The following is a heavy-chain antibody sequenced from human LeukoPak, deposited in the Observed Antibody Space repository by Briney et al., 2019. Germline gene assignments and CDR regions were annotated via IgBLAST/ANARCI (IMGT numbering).Heavy chain of an antibody. D-gene: IGHD6-6*01. CDR1: GYTFTGYY. Sequence: ASVKVSCKASGYTFTGYYMHWVRQAPGQGLEWMGWINPNSGGTNYAQKFQGRVTMTRDTSISTAYMELSRLRSDDTVVYYCARARIGTQYSSSSGAFDIWGQGTMVTVSS. CDR2: INPNSGGT. V-gene: IGHV1-2*02. CDR3: ARARIGTQYSSSSGAFDI. J-gene: IGHJ3*02.